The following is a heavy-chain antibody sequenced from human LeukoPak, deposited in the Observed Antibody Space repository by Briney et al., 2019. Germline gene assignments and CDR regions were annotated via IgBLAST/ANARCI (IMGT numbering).Heavy chain of an antibody. CDR2: ISTSGST. CDR1: GGSISSGSYH. D-gene: IGHD6-19*01. Sequence: PSETLSLTCTVSGGSISSGSYHWNWIRQPAGKGLEWIGRISTSGSTNYNPSLKSRVTISVDTSKNQFSLKLSSVTAADTAVYYCARQRKRLPASSGWPRNSGYYMDVWGKGTTVTVSS. J-gene: IGHJ6*03. V-gene: IGHV4-61*02. CDR3: ARQRKRLPASSGWPRNSGYYMDV.